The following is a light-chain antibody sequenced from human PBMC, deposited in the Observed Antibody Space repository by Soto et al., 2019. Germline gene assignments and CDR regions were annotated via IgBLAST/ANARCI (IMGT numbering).Light chain of an antibody. CDR3: SSYTSSSTYV. CDR1: SSDVGSYNR. Sequence: QSALTQPPSVSGSPGQSVTISCTGTSSDVGSYNRVSWYQQSPGTAPKLMIYEVSNRPSGVPDRFSESKSGNTASLTISGLQAEDEADYYCSSYTSSSTYVFGTGTKLTVL. J-gene: IGLJ1*01. V-gene: IGLV2-18*02. CDR2: EVS.